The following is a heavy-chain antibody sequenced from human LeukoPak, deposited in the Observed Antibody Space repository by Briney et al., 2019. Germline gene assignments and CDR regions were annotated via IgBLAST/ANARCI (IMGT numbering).Heavy chain of an antibody. Sequence: GGSLRLSCAASGFTFSSYSMNWVRQAPGKGLEWVSYISSSSSTIYYADSVKGRFTISRDNAKNSLYLQMNSLRAEDTAVYYCARGYDRDYWGQGTLVTVSS. CDR1: GFTFSSYS. V-gene: IGHV3-48*01. CDR3: ARGYDRDY. D-gene: IGHD5-12*01. CDR2: ISSSSSTI. J-gene: IGHJ4*02.